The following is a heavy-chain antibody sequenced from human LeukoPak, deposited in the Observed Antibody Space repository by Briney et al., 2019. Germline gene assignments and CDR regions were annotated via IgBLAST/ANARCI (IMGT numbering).Heavy chain of an antibody. CDR3: ARHAFVDYYDSSGYGGKGAFDI. CDR1: GYSISSGYY. Sequence: SETLSLTCAVSGYSISSGYYWGWIRQPPGKGLEWIGSIYHSGSTYYNPSLKSRVTISVDTSKNQFSLKLSSVTAADTAVYYCARHAFVDYYDSSGYGGKGAFDIWGQGTMVTVSS. V-gene: IGHV4-38-2*01. D-gene: IGHD3-22*01. CDR2: IYHSGST. J-gene: IGHJ3*02.